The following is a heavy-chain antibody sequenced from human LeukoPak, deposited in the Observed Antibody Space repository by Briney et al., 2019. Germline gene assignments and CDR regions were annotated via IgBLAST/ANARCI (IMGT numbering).Heavy chain of an antibody. V-gene: IGHV3-33*01. CDR2: IWNDGSNK. D-gene: IGHD3-16*01. CDR3: ARAVGSFDY. CDR1: GFTFNVYG. J-gene: IGHJ4*02. Sequence: GGSLRLSCAASGFTFNVYGIHWVRQAPGKGLEWVAVIWNDGSNKYYADSVKGRFTISRDNSKDTLYLQMNSLRVEDTAVYYCARAVGSFDYWGQGTLVTVSS.